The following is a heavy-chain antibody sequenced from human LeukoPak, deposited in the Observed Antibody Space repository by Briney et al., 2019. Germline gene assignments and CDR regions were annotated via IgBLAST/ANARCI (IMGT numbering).Heavy chain of an antibody. V-gene: IGHV3-33*01. CDR2: IWYDGSNK. Sequence: QPRRSLRLSCAASGFTFSSYGMHWVRQAPGEGLEWVAVIWYDGSNKYYADSVKGRFTISRDNSKNTLYLQMNSLRAEDTAVYYCARSNLYYYGSGSPFSYGMDVWGKGTTVTVSS. J-gene: IGHJ6*04. CDR1: GFTFSSYG. CDR3: ARSNLYYYGSGSPFSYGMDV. D-gene: IGHD3-10*01.